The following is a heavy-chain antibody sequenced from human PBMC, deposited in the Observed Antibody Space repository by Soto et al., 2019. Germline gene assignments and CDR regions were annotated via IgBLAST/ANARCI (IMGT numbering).Heavy chain of an antibody. CDR3: ERSVFP. V-gene: IGHV4-31*03. J-gene: IGHJ5*02. CDR1: GGSITSGGYY. Sequence: QVQLQESGPGLVKPSQTLSLTCTVSGGSITSGGYYWSWIRQHPGQGLEWIGYIYYSGFTYYNPSLKSRVTISVDTSKNQSSLKLSSVTAAAAAVYYCERSVFPWGQGTLVTVSA. CDR2: IYYSGFT.